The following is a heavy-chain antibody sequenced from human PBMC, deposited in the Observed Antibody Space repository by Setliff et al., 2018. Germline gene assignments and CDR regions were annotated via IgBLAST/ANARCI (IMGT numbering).Heavy chain of an antibody. J-gene: IGHJ3*02. CDR3: AKVHPTPYSIYALDI. V-gene: IGHV3-21*04. Sequence: GGSLRLSCAASGFTFSTYSLIWVRQAPGTGLEWVSSISPSSSHIYYADSAEGRFTISRDNSKNTVYVQMDSLRADDTAVYYCAKVHPTPYSIYALDIWGQGTMVTVSS. D-gene: IGHD1-26*01. CDR1: GFTFSTYS. CDR2: ISPSSSHI.